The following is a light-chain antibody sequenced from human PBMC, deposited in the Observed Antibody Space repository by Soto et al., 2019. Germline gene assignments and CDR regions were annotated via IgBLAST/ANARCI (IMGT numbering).Light chain of an antibody. CDR3: QQSYTTPYT. V-gene: IGKV1-39*01. Sequence: DIQMTQSPSSLSAFAGDRVTISCRAGQSISSYLNWYQQKPGKAPKLLIYAASSLQSGVPTRFSGSGSGTDFTLTISKLQPEDFATYYCQQSYTTPYTCGQGTKLEIK. CDR1: QSISSY. J-gene: IGKJ2*01. CDR2: AAS.